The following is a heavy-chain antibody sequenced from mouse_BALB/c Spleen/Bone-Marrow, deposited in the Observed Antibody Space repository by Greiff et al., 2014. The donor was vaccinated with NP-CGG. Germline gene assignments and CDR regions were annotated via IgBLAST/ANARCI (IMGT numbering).Heavy chain of an antibody. J-gene: IGHJ3*01. CDR1: GFTFSSYA. Sequence: EVKLVESGGGLVKPGGSLKLSCAASGFTFSSYAMSWVRQTPEKRLEWVASISSGGSTYCPDSVKGRFTISRDNARNILYLQMSSLRSEDTAMYYCAKRGAYGNCWFAYWGQGTLVTVSA. V-gene: IGHV5-6-5*01. CDR2: ISSGGST. D-gene: IGHD2-10*02. CDR3: AKRGAYGNCWFAY.